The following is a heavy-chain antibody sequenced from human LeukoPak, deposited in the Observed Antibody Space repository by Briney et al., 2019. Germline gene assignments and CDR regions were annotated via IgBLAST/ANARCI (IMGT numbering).Heavy chain of an antibody. CDR2: ISGSSGNT. V-gene: IGHV3-23*01. CDR1: GFTFSSYA. CDR3: AKPHWNYQADWFDP. Sequence: GGSLRLSCAASGFTFSSYAMTWVRQAPGKGLEWVSSISGSSGNTNYADSVKGRFTISRDNSKNTLYLQMNSLRAEDTAAYYCAKPHWNYQADWFDPWAREPWSPSPQ. D-gene: IGHD1-7*01. J-gene: IGHJ5*02.